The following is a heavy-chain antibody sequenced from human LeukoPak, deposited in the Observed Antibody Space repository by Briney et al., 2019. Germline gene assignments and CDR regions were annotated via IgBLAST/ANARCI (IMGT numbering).Heavy chain of an antibody. V-gene: IGHV4-34*01. J-gene: IGHJ4*02. CDR2: INHNGST. Sequence: SGTLSLTCAVYGGSFSDYYWTWLRQPPGKGLEGIGDINHNGSTNFNPSLTSRDSISVDTSKNQFSLRLSSVTAADTAVYYCAREGAVAKRGDFFDYWGQGTLVTVSS. CDR3: AREGAVAKRGDFFDY. D-gene: IGHD6-19*01. CDR1: GGSFSDYY.